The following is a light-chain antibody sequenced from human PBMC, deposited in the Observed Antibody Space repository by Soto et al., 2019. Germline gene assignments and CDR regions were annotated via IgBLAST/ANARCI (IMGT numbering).Light chain of an antibody. CDR3: GTWDSSLSAVV. CDR2: DXX. Sequence: QSVLTQPPSVSAAPGQKVTISCSGSSSNIGSNYVSWYQHLPGTAPKLLIYDXXKRPXGXXXRXSXSKSGTSATLGITGLQTGDEXXYYCGTWDSSLSAVVLGGGTKLTVL. CDR1: SSNIGSNY. J-gene: IGLJ2*01. V-gene: IGLV1-51*01.